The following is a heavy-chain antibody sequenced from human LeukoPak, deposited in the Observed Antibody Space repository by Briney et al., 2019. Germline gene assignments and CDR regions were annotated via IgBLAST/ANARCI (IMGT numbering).Heavy chain of an antibody. CDR3: ANSGSVVLYYFDY. D-gene: IGHD5-12*01. V-gene: IGHV3-23*01. CDR2: ISGSGGST. Sequence: GGSLRLSCAASGFTVSSNYMSWVRQAPGKGLEWVSVISGSGGSTYYADSVKGRFTISRDNSKNTLYLQMNSLRAEDTAVYYCANSGSVVLYYFDYWGQGTLVTVSS. J-gene: IGHJ4*02. CDR1: GFTVSSNY.